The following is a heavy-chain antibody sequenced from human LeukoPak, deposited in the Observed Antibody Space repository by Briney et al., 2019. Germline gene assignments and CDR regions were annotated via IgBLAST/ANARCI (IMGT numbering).Heavy chain of an antibody. Sequence: GGSLRLSCAASGFTFSSYAMSWVRQAPGKGLEWVSAISGSGGSTYYADSVRGRFTISRDNAKNSLFLQMNSLRAEDTAVYYCARESGGVPAAIGGIDYWGQGTLVTVSS. J-gene: IGHJ4*02. CDR1: GFTFSSYA. D-gene: IGHD2-2*02. CDR3: ARESGGVPAAIGGIDY. CDR2: ISGSGGST. V-gene: IGHV3-23*01.